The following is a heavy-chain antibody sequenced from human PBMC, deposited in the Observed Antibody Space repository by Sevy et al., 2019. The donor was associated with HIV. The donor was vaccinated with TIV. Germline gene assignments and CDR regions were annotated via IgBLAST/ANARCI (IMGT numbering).Heavy chain of an antibody. CDR1: GGSITSLY. D-gene: IGHD1-26*01. CDR2: IYYNGHI. CDR3: AGENAWGRGYS. V-gene: IGHV4-59*08. J-gene: IGHJ4*02. Sequence: SETLSLTCTVSGGSITSLYWNWIQRPPGKGLEWIANIYYNGHINYNPSLKSRVTLSLDTSKNQFSLRLSSVTAADTAMYYCAGENAWGRGYSWGQGTLVTVSS.